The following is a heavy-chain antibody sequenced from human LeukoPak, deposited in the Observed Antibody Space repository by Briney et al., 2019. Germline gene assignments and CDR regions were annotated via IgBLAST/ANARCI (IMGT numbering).Heavy chain of an antibody. J-gene: IGHJ3*02. D-gene: IGHD5-12*01. CDR3: ARSGYQNDAFDI. CDR2: IYPGDSDT. CDR1: GDSFTTYW. Sequence: RGESLKISCKGSGDSFTTYWIGWVRQTPGKGLEWMGIIYPGDSDTTYSPSFQGQVTISADKSISTAYLQWSSLKASDTAMFYCARSGYQNDAFDIWGQGTMVTVSS. V-gene: IGHV5-51*01.